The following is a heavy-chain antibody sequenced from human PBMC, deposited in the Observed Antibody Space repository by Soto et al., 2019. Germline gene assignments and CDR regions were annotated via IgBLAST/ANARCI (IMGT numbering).Heavy chain of an antibody. J-gene: IGHJ6*03. V-gene: IGHV1-69*02. CDR1: GGTFTSYT. Sequence: SVKVSCKASGGTFTSYTINWVRQAPGQGLEWMGRIIPILGIANYAQKFQGRVTITADKSTSTAYMELSRLRSEDTAVYYCASGESSTTYYYYYMDVWGKGTTVNVSS. CDR2: IIPILGIA. CDR3: ASGESSTTYYYYYMDV. D-gene: IGHD2-2*01.